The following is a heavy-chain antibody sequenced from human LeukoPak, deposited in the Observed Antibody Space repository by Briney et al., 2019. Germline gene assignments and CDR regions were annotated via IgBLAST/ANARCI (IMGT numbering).Heavy chain of an antibody. D-gene: IGHD5-18*01. CDR2: ISGSGGST. J-gene: IGHJ4*02. V-gene: IGHV3-23*01. Sequence: GSLRLSCAASGFTFSSYAMSWVRQAPGKGLEWVSAISGSGGSTYYADSVKGRFTISRDNSKNTLYLQMNSLRAEDTAVYYCAKGHSYGPHFDYWGQGTLVTVSS. CDR1: GFTFSSYA. CDR3: AKGHSYGPHFDY.